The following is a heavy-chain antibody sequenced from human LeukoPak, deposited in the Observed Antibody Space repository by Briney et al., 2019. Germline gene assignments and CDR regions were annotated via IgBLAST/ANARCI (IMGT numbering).Heavy chain of an antibody. D-gene: IGHD5-12*01. CDR2: IYYSGST. Sequence: SETLSLTCTVSGGSISSGGYYWSWIRQHPGKGLEWIGYIYYSGSTYYNPSLKSRVTISVDTSKNQFSLKLSSVTAADTAVYSWARVRCGYDPRTVYSDYWGRETLVTASS. CDR1: GGSISSGGYY. V-gene: IGHV4-31*03. CDR3: ARVRCGYDPRTVYSDY. J-gene: IGHJ4*02.